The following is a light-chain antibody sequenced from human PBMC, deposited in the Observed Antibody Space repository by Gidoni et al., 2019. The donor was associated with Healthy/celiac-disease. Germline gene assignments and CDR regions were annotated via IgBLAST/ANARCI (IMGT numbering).Light chain of an antibody. Sequence: DIQMPPSPSSLSASVGDRVTITCQASQDISNYLNGYQQKPGKAPKLLIYDASNLETGVPSRFSGSGSGTDFTFTISSLQPEDIATYYCQQYDNLPYTFGQGTKLEIK. CDR3: QQYDNLPYT. J-gene: IGKJ2*01. CDR2: DAS. CDR1: QDISNY. V-gene: IGKV1-33*01.